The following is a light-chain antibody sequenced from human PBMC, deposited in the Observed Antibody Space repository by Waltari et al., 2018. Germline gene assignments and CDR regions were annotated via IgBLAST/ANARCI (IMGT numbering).Light chain of an antibody. V-gene: IGKV3-20*01. Sequence: EVVLPQSSGTLSLSPRDIPTLSCRASQSVSRSLAWYQQRPGQAPRLLIYAASSRATGVPDRFSGSGFGTDFSLTISRLEPEDFAVYYCQNHERLPATFGQGTKVEIK. CDR1: QSVSRS. CDR3: QNHERLPAT. CDR2: AAS. J-gene: IGKJ1*01.